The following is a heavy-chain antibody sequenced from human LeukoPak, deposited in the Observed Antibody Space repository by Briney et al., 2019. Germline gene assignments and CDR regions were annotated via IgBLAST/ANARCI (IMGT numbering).Heavy chain of an antibody. CDR2: IKWNGGST. D-gene: IGHD7-27*01. CDR1: GLTLDDFG. CDR3: ARDSETGDQDY. J-gene: IGHJ4*02. Sequence: GGSLRLSWAASGLTLDDFGMRWVRQAAGKGLEWVSGIKWNGGSTGYADSVKGRFTISRDNAKNSLYLQMNSLRAEVTALYHCARDSETGDQDYWGQGTLVTVSS. V-gene: IGHV3-20*01.